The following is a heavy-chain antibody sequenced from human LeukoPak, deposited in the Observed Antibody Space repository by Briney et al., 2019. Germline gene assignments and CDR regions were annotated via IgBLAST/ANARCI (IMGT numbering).Heavy chain of an antibody. J-gene: IGHJ5*02. Sequence: PGGSLRLSCTASGFTFGDYAMSWFRQAPGKGLEWVGFIRSKAYGGTTEYAASVKGRFTISRDDSKSIAYLQMNSLKTEDTAVYYCTRTPSYMVRGVDNWFDPWGQGTLVTVSS. V-gene: IGHV3-49*03. CDR1: GFTFGDYA. D-gene: IGHD3-10*01. CDR2: IRSKAYGGTT. CDR3: TRTPSYMVRGVDNWFDP.